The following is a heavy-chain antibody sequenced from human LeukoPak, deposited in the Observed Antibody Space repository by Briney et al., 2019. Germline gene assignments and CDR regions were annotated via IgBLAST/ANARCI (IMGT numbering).Heavy chain of an antibody. CDR3: ARDIVGVTRAFGY. CDR2: IYYSGNT. Sequence: SETLSLTCTVSGGSISGSSYYWGWIRQPPGKGLEWIGSIYYSGNTNYNPSLKSRVTMSVDTSKNQFSLKLSSVTAADTAVYYCARDIVGVTRAFGYWGQGTLATVSS. D-gene: IGHD1-26*01. V-gene: IGHV4-39*07. CDR1: GGSISGSSYY. J-gene: IGHJ4*02.